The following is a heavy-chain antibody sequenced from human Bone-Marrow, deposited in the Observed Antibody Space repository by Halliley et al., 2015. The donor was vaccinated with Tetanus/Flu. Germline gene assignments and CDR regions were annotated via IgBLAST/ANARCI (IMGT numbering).Heavy chain of an antibody. CDR3: ARVARWFDP. V-gene: IGHV3-74*01. CDR2: VDGDGTST. Sequence: GLVWVSRVDGDGTSTSYADSVKGRFTISRDNAKNMLYLQMNSLRAEDTAVYYCARVARWFDPWGQGTLVTVSS. J-gene: IGHJ5*02.